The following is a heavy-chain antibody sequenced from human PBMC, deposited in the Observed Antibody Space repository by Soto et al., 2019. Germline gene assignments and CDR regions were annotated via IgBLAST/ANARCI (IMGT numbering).Heavy chain of an antibody. CDR1: GYSFTSYW. CDR2: IYPGDSDT. V-gene: IGHV5-51*01. D-gene: IGHD3-22*01. Sequence: PGESLKISCKGSGYSFTSYWIGWVRQMPGKGLEWMGIIYPGDSDTRYSPSFQGQVTISADKSISTAYLQWSSLKASDTAMYYCATTYYYDSSGYYDPPYFDYWGQGILVTVSS. CDR3: ATTYYYDSSGYYDPPYFDY. J-gene: IGHJ4*02.